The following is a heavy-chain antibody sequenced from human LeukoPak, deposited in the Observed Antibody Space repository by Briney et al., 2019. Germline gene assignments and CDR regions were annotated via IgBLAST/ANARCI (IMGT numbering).Heavy chain of an antibody. V-gene: IGHV1-69*13. D-gene: IGHD3-10*01. Sequence: SVKVSCKASGGTFSSYAISWVRQAPGQGLEWMGGIIPIFGTANYAQKFQGRVTITADESTSTAYMELSSLRSKDTAVYYCALFHYGSGTPDTDWGRGTLVTVSS. J-gene: IGHJ4*02. CDR2: IIPIFGTA. CDR3: ALFHYGSGTPDTD. CDR1: GGTFSSYA.